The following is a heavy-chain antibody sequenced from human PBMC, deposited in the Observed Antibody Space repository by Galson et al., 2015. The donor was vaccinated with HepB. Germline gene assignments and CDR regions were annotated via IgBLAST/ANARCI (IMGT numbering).Heavy chain of an antibody. CDR1: GGSVRGYY. CDR3: ARQRDYWYDLDV. V-gene: IGHV4-59*08. D-gene: IGHD2-8*02. Sequence: SETLSLTCTVSGGSVRGYYWHWIRQPPGKGLEWIGYIHYSGSTNYNPSLRSRVSMSADTSKNQVSLRMRSVTAADTAVYYCARQRDYWYDLDVWGQGTTVTVSS. CDR2: IHYSGST. J-gene: IGHJ6*02.